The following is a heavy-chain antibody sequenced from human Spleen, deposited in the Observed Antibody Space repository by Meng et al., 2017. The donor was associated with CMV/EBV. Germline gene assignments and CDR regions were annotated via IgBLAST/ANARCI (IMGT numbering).Heavy chain of an antibody. V-gene: IGHV4-59*01. J-gene: IGHJ4*02. CDR2: IYYSGST. CDR1: GGSISNYY. CDR3: ARLTDLGTGEGEDY. D-gene: IGHD7-27*01. Sequence: SETLSLTCTVSGGSISNYYWNWIRQPPGKGLEWIGYIYYSGSTKHNPSLKSRVTISVDTSKNQFSLKLSSVTAADTAVYYCARLTDLGTGEGEDYWGQGTLVTVSS.